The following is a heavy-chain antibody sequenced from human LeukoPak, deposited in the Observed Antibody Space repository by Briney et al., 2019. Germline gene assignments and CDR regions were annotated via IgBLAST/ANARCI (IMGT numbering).Heavy chain of an antibody. CDR2: IYHSGST. CDR1: GGSISSGGYY. V-gene: IGHV4-30-2*01. CDR3: ARGDGSYRFDY. Sequence: SQTLSLTCTVSGGSISSGGYYWSWIRQPPGKGLEWIGYIYHSGSTYYNPSLKSRVTISVDRSKNQFSLKLSSVTAADTAVYYCARGDGSYRFDYWGQGTLVTVSS. D-gene: IGHD1-26*01. J-gene: IGHJ4*02.